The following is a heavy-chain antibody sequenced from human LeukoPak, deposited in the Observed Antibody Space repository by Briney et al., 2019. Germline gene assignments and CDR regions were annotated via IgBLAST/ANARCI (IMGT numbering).Heavy chain of an antibody. J-gene: IGHJ4*02. V-gene: IGHV3-66*01. CDR3: ARVIAAADYYFDY. CDR2: IYSGGST. Sequence: GGSLRLSCAASGFTVSSNYMSWVRQAPGKGLEWVSVIYSGGSTYYADSVKGRFTISRDNSKNTLYLQMNSLRAEDTAVYYSARVIAAADYYFDYGGKETLVTVPS. D-gene: IGHD6-13*01. CDR1: GFTVSSNY.